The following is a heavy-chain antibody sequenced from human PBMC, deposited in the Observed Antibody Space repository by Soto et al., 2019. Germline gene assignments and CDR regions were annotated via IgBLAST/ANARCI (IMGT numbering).Heavy chain of an antibody. CDR1: GFTFSSYA. Sequence: PGGSLRLSCAASGFTFSSYAMSWVRQAPGKGLEWVSAISGSGGSTYYADSVKGRFTISRDNSKNTLYLQMNSLRAEDTAVYYCAKNAGYFDWLISELAYWGQGTLVTVSS. D-gene: IGHD3-9*01. CDR3: AKNAGYFDWLISELAY. V-gene: IGHV3-23*01. CDR2: ISGSGGST. J-gene: IGHJ4*02.